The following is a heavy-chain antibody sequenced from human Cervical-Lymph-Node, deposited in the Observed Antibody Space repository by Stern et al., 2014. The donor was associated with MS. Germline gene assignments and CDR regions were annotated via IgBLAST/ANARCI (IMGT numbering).Heavy chain of an antibody. Sequence: QVQLGQSGAVVQKPWAPVKVFCKASGYPFTNLYIHWGRHAPGKGLEWMGIINPSGGSTSYAQKFQGRVTMTRDTSTSTVYMELSSLRSEDTAVYYCAIGAFDIWGQGTMVTVSS. V-gene: IGHV1-46*01. CDR3: AIGAFDI. CDR1: GYPFTNLY. CDR2: INPSGGST. J-gene: IGHJ3*02.